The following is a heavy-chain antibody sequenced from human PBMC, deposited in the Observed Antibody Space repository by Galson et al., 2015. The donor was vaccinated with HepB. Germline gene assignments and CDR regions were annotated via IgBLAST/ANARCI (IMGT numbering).Heavy chain of an antibody. CDR1: GGSISSSNW. V-gene: IGHV4-4*02. CDR2: IYHSGST. D-gene: IGHD2-21*02. Sequence: SETLSLTCAVSGGSISSSNWWSWVRQPPGKGLEWIGEIYHSGSTNYNPSLKSRVTISVDKSKNQFSLKLSSVTAADTAVYYCARDGGGPKTAWLLYNWFDPWGQGTLVTVSS. CDR3: ARDGGGPKTAWLLYNWFDP. J-gene: IGHJ5*02.